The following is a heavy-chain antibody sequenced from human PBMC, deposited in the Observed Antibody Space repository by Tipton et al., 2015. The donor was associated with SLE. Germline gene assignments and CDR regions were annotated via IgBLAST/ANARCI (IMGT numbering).Heavy chain of an antibody. D-gene: IGHD1-1*01. CDR1: GGSITSSSYY. J-gene: IGHJ4*02. Sequence: SLTCTVSGGSITSSSYYWGWIRQPPGKGLEWIGYIYYSGNTNYNPSLKSRVTISVDTSKNQFSLKLSSVTAADTAVYYCARRRAATSFDYWGQGTLVTVSS. V-gene: IGHV4-61*05. CDR2: IYYSGNT. CDR3: ARRRAATSFDY.